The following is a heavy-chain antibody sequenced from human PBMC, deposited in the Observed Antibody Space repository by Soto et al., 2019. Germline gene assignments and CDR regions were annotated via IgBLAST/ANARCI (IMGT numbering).Heavy chain of an antibody. CDR3: ARYASISEDAFDI. CDR2: MNPNSGNT. CDR1: GYTFTSYD. V-gene: IGHV1-8*02. Sequence: ASVKVSCKASGYTFTSYDINWVRQATGQGLEWMGWMNPNSGNTGYAQKFQGRVTMTRNTSISTAHMELSSLTSEDTVVYYWARYASISEDAFDIWGQGTMVTVSS. J-gene: IGHJ3*02.